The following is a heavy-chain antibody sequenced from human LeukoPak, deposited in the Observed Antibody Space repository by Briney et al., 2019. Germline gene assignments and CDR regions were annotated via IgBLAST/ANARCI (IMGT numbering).Heavy chain of an antibody. CDR3: ARCRSGSFYDPFDY. D-gene: IGHD3-10*01. Sequence: SETLSLTCTVSGGSISSSSYYWGWIRQPPGKGLEWIGSIYYSGSTYYNPSLKSRVTISVDTSKNQFSLKLSSVTAADTAVYYCARCRSGSFYDPFDYWGQGTLVTVSS. CDR1: GGSISSSSYY. V-gene: IGHV4-39*07. CDR2: IYYSGST. J-gene: IGHJ4*02.